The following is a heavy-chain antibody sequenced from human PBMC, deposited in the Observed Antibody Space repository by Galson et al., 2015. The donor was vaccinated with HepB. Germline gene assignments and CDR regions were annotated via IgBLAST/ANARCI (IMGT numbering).Heavy chain of an antibody. CDR3: AKGRVYYYYYYGMDV. Sequence: LRLSCAASGFTFSSYGMHWVRQAPGKGLEWVAVISYDGSNKYYADSVKGRFTISRDNSKNTLYLQMNSLRAEDTAVYYCAKGRVYYYYYYGMDVWGQGTTVTVSS. V-gene: IGHV3-30*18. J-gene: IGHJ6*02. CDR1: GFTFSSYG. CDR2: ISYDGSNK.